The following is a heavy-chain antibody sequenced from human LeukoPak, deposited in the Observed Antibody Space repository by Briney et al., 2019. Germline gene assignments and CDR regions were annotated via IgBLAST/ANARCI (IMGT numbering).Heavy chain of an antibody. CDR1: GFTFSNSA. CDR3: AKVIYSSGWSYYDY. J-gene: IGHJ4*01. V-gene: IGHV3-23*01. CDR2: LSGSGITT. Sequence: GGSLRLSCAASGFTFSNSAMSWVRQAPGKGLEWVSTLSGSGITTYYADSVKGRFTISRDNSKNTLYLQMNSLRAEDTAVYYCAKVIYSSGWSYYDYWGHGTLVTVSS. D-gene: IGHD6-19*01.